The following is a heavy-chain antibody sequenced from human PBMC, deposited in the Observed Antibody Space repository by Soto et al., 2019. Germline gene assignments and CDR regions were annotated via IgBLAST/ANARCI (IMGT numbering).Heavy chain of an antibody. D-gene: IGHD6-19*01. CDR3: ARGQGIAVAGRDYFDY. CDR2: INHSGST. CDR1: GGSFSGYY. J-gene: IGHJ4*02. Sequence: QVQLQQWGAGLLKPSETLSLTCAVYGGSFSGYYWSWIRQPPGKGLEWIGEINHSGSTNYNPSLKRRVTISVDTSKNQFSLKLSSVTAADTAVYYCARGQGIAVAGRDYFDYWGQGTLVTVSS. V-gene: IGHV4-34*01.